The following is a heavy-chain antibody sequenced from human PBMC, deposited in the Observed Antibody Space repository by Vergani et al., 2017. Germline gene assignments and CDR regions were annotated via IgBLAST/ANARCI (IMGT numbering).Heavy chain of an antibody. CDR3: ARATVGSYYKGQTDYYYYMDV. J-gene: IGHJ6*03. V-gene: IGHV3-21*02. CDR2: ISSSSSYI. Sequence: EVQLVESGGGLVPPGRSLRLSCAASGFSFGDYAMNWVRQAPGKGLEWVSSISSSSSYIYYADSVKGRFTISRDNAKNSLYLQMNSLRAEDTAVYYCARATVGSYYKGQTDYYYYMDVWGKGTTVTVSS. D-gene: IGHD1-26*01. CDR1: GFSFGDYA.